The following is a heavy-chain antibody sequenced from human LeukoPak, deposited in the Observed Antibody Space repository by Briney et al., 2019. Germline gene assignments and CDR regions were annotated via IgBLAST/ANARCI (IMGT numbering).Heavy chain of an antibody. CDR3: ARDYYDSSGYYYSDY. D-gene: IGHD3-22*01. J-gene: IGHJ4*02. CDR2: ISSSGSTI. Sequence: GGSLRLSCAASGFTFSDYYMSWIRQAPGKGLEWISYISSSGSTIYYADSVKGRFTISRDNAKNSLYLQMNSLRAEDTAVYYCARDYYDSSGYYYSDYWGQGTLVTVSS. CDR1: GFTFSDYY. V-gene: IGHV3-11*04.